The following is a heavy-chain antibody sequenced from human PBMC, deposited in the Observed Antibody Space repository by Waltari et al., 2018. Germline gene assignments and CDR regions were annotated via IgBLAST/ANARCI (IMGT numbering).Heavy chain of an antibody. D-gene: IGHD6-13*01. CDR2: ISYDGSNK. Sequence: QVQLVESGGGVVQPGRSLRLSCAASGFTFSSYAMHWVRQAPGKGLEWVAVISYDGSNKYYADSVKGRFTISRDNSKNTLYLQMNSLRAEDTAVYYCARSLWGQQLELDYWGQGTLVTVSS. CDR1: GFTFSSYA. J-gene: IGHJ4*02. V-gene: IGHV3-30*01. CDR3: ARSLWGQQLELDY.